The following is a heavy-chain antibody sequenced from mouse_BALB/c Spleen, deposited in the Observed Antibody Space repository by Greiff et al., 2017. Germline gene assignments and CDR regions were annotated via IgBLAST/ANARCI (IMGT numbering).Heavy chain of an antibody. CDR1: GFTFSSYY. D-gene: IGHD2-14*01. Sequence: EVKLMESGGGLVKLGGSLKLSCAASGFTFSSYYMSWVRQTPEKRLELVAAINSNGGSTYYPDTVKGRFTISRDNAKNTLYLQMSSLKSEDTALYYCARDRYYWGQGTTLTVSS. V-gene: IGHV5-6-2*01. CDR3: ARDRYY. J-gene: IGHJ2*01. CDR2: INSNGGST.